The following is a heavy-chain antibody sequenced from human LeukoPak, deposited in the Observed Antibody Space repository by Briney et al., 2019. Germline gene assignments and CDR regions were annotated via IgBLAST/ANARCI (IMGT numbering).Heavy chain of an antibody. J-gene: IGHJ5*02. V-gene: IGHV4-4*07. CDR2: IYISGST. D-gene: IGHD5-18*01. CDR3: ARDRNRGYSYGPNWFDP. CDR1: GGSISSYY. Sequence: PSETLSLTCTVSGGSISSYYWSWIRQPAGKGLEWIGRIYISGSTNYNPSLKGRVTMSVDTSKNQFSLKLSSVTAADTAVYYCARDRNRGYSYGPNWFDPWGQXTLVXVSS.